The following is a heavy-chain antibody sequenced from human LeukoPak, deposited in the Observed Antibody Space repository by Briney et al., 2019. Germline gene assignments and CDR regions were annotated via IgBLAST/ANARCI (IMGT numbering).Heavy chain of an antibody. CDR1: GGSISSFY. V-gene: IGHV4-59*08. CDR3: ARFHLGYFDY. D-gene: IGHD7-27*01. Sequence: ASETLSLTCTVSGGSISSFYWSWIRQPPGKGLEWIGYIYYSGSTNYNPSLKSRVTISVDTSKNQFSLKLSSVTAADTAVYYCARFHLGYFDYWGQGTLVTVSS. CDR2: IYYSGST. J-gene: IGHJ4*02.